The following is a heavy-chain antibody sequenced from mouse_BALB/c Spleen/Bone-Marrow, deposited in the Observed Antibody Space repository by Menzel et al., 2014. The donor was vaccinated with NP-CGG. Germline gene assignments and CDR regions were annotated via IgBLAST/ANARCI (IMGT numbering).Heavy chain of an antibody. D-gene: IGHD2-3*01. CDR2: IYPSDNYT. CDR3: TRTYEYFDY. Sequence: VKLVESGAELVRPGASVKLSCKASGYIFTSYWINWVKQRPGEGLEWIGNIYPSDNYTNYNQKFKDKATLTVDNSSSTAYMQLSSPTSEDSAVYYCTRTYEYFDYWGQGTTLTVSS. J-gene: IGHJ2*01. V-gene: IGHV1-69*02. CDR1: GYIFTSYW.